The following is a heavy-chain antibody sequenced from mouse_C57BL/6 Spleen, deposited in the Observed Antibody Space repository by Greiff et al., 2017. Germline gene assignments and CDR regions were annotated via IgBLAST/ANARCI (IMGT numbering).Heavy chain of an antibody. CDR2: ISSGGDYI. Sequence: DVHLVESGEGLVKPGGSLKLSCAASGFTFSSYAMSWVRQTPEKRLEWVAYISSGGDYIYYADTVKGRFTISRDNARNTLYLQMSSLKSEDTAMYYCTRDYGNYYAMDYWGQGTSVTVSS. CDR1: GFTFSSYA. D-gene: IGHD2-1*01. J-gene: IGHJ4*01. V-gene: IGHV5-9-1*02. CDR3: TRDYGNYYAMDY.